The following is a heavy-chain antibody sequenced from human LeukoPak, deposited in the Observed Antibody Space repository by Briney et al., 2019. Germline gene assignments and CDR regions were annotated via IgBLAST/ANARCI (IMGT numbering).Heavy chain of an antibody. CDR2: IYYSGTT. J-gene: IGHJ3*02. V-gene: IGHV4-39*01. D-gene: IGHD3-10*01. CDR3: ARTFYYSSGSQPRGGDAFDI. CDR1: DGSITSSLYY. Sequence: SETLSLTCSVSDGSITSSLYYWGWIRRPPGKELEWIGSIYYSGTTYYNPSLKSRVTISVDTSKKQFSLKLSSVTAADTAVYYCARTFYYSSGSQPRGGDAFDIWGHGTMVTVSS.